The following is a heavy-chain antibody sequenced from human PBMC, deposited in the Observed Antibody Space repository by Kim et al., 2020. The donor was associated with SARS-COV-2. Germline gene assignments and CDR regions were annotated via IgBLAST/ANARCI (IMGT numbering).Heavy chain of an antibody. Sequence: GGSLRLSCAASGFTFSSYWMSWVRQAPGKGLEWVANIKQDGSEKYYVDSVKGRFTISRDNAKNSLYLQMNSLRAEDTAVYYCARVRPSFWGLTYDYWGQGTLVTVSS. CDR2: IKQDGSEK. J-gene: IGHJ4*02. CDR3: ARVRPSFWGLTYDY. V-gene: IGHV3-7*03. D-gene: IGHD3-16*01. CDR1: GFTFSSYW.